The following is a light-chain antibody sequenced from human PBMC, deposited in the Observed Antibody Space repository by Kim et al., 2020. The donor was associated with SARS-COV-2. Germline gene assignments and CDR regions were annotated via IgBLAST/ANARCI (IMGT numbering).Light chain of an antibody. Sequence: PGERATLSCRASQSVSSNLAWYQQKAGQTPRLLIYGASTRATGVPARFSGSGSGTEFTLTISSLQPEDFAVYYCQQYNDWPPGDTFGQGTKLEI. CDR3: QQYNDWPPGDT. CDR1: QSVSSN. V-gene: IGKV3-15*01. CDR2: GAS. J-gene: IGKJ2*01.